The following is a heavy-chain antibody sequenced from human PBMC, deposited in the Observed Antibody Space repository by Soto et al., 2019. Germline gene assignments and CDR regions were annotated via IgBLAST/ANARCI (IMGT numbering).Heavy chain of an antibody. J-gene: IGHJ6*02. CDR3: ARTFGATSWYYYYYGMDV. CDR2: INPNSGGT. CDR1: GYTFTGYY. Sequence: QVQLVQSGAEVKKPGASVKVSCKASGYTFTGYYMHWMRQAPGQGLEWMGWINPNSGGTNYAQKFQGRVTMTRDTSISTAYMELSRLRSDDTAVYYCARTFGATSWYYYYYGMDVWGQGTTVTVSS. V-gene: IGHV1-2*02. D-gene: IGHD1-26*01.